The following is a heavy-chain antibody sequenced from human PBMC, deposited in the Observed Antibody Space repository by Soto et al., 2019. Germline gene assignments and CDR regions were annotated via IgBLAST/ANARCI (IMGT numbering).Heavy chain of an antibody. Sequence: PSETLSLTCTVSGGSISSSSYYWGWIRQPPGKGLEWIGSIYYSGSTYYNPSLKSRVTISVDTSKNQFSLKLSSVTAADTAVYYCAADPITMVRGVIIPSPKYNWFDPWGQGTLVTVSS. CDR1: GGSISSSSYY. D-gene: IGHD3-10*01. J-gene: IGHJ5*02. CDR3: AADPITMVRGVIIPSPKYNWFDP. CDR2: IYYSGST. V-gene: IGHV4-39*01.